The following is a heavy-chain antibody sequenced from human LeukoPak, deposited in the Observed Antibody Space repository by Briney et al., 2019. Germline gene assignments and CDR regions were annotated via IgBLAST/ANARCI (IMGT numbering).Heavy chain of an antibody. D-gene: IGHD3-22*01. CDR1: GGSISNSSYY. V-gene: IGHV4-61*05. CDR2: IYHSGST. Sequence: SETLSLTCTVSGGSISNSSYYWGWIRQPPGKGLEWIGYIYHSGSTNYNPSLKSRVTISQDTSKNQFSLKLSSVTAADTAVYYCARNADDSSSYPYFDYWGQGTLVTVSS. J-gene: IGHJ4*02. CDR3: ARNADDSSSYPYFDY.